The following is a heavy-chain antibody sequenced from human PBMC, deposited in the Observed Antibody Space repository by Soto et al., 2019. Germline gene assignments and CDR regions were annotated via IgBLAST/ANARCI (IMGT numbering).Heavy chain of an antibody. D-gene: IGHD3-10*01. CDR1: GFAFSTYA. CDR3: AKDRFREGNFYGWTSYDYFDY. CDR2: IGYSGTSGGDT. J-gene: IGHJ4*02. Sequence: EVQLLDSGGGLVQPGGSLRLSCAASGFAFSTYALSWVRQAPGKGLEGVSAIGYSGTSGGDTYYADAGKGRFTISRDDTKKMLYLQMNSLGAEDTAVYYWAKDRFREGNFYGWTSYDYFDYWGQGTLVTVSS. V-gene: IGHV3-23*01.